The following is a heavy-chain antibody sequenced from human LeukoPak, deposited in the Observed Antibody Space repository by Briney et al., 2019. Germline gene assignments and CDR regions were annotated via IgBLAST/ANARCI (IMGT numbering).Heavy chain of an antibody. D-gene: IGHD4-11*01. J-gene: IGHJ4*02. CDR2: INHSGRT. CDR1: GGSFSAYY. CDR3: ARLPPQYVFFDF. V-gene: IGHV4-34*01. Sequence: SETLSLTCAVYGGSFSAYYWGWIRQPPGQGPEWIGEINHSGRTNYNPSLKSRVTISVDMSKNQFSLRLSSVTAADTAVYYCARLPPQYVFFDFWGQGTLVTVSS.